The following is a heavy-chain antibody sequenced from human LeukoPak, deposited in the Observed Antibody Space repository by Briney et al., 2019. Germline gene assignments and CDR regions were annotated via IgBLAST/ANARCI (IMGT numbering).Heavy chain of an antibody. J-gene: IGHJ3*02. CDR1: GGSISSYY. V-gene: IGHV4-59*01. CDR3: ARVSGEHDAFDI. Sequence: SETLSLTCTVSGGSISSYYWSWIRQPPGKGLEWIGYIYYSGSTNYNPSLKSRVTISVDTSKNQFSLKLSSVTAADTAVYYCARVSGEHDAFDIWGQGTMVTVSS. CDR2: IYYSGST. D-gene: IGHD3-10*01.